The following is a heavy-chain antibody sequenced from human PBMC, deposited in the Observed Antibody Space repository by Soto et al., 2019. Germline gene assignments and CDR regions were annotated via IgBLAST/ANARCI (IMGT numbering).Heavy chain of an antibody. V-gene: IGHV3-30*18. J-gene: IGHJ5*02. CDR3: AKDQSSGWYWGYDP. D-gene: IGHD6-19*01. CDR2: ISNDGSNK. Sequence: GGSLRLSCAASGFTFSSYGMHWVRQAQAKGLEWVAVISNDGSNKYYADAVKGRFTISRDNSKNTLYLQMNSLRAEGTAVYYCAKDQSSGWYWGYDPWGQGTLVNVSS. CDR1: GFTFSSYG.